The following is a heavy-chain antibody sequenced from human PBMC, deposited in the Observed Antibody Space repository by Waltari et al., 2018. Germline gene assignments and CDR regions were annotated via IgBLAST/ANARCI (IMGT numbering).Heavy chain of an antibody. J-gene: IGHJ4*02. CDR1: GFTFSSYV. D-gene: IGHD4-4*01. CDR2: ISGSVGTT. CDR3: AKDLTGPYSITALDS. V-gene: IGHV3-23*01. Sequence: EVQLLESGGGLIQPGGSLRLSCAASGFTFSSYVMSWVRQATGKGLEWVSAISGSVGTTYYADSVKGRCTISRDNSTNTVYLQMNSLRAEDTAVYYCAKDLTGPYSITALDSWGQGTLVTVSS.